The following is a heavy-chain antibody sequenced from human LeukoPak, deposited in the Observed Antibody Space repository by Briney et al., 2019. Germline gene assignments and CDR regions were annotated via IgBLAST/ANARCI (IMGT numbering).Heavy chain of an antibody. Sequence: SQTLSLTCAISGVSVSSNTDVWNWLRQSPSRGLEWLGRTYYRSKWYNDYAVSVKSRITINPDTSKNQFSLQLNSVTPEDTAVYYCAKSIAAAGTPASHYYYYYYMDVWGKGTTVTVSS. D-gene: IGHD6-13*01. J-gene: IGHJ6*03. CDR1: GVSVSSNTDV. CDR2: TYYRSKWYN. V-gene: IGHV6-1*01. CDR3: AKSIAAAGTPASHYYYYYYMDV.